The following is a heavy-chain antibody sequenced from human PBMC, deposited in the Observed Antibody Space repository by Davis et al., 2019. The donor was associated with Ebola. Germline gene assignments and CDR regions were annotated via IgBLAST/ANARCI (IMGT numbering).Heavy chain of an antibody. Sequence: SETLSLTCTVSGGSISSYYWSWIRQPPGKGLEWIGYIYYSGSTNYNPSLKSRVTISVDTSKNQFSLKLSSVTAADTAVYYCARHGGSSGTVALIVWGQGTMVTVSS. J-gene: IGHJ3*01. CDR2: IYYSGST. D-gene: IGHD3-22*01. CDR1: GGSISSYY. V-gene: IGHV4-59*08. CDR3: ARHGGSSGTVALIV.